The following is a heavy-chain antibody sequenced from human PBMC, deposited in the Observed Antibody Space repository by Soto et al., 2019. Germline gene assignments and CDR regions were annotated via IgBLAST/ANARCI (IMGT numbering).Heavy chain of an antibody. D-gene: IGHD3-10*01. CDR2: TKDKFYSFAS. CDR3: SLIRGVMGY. CDR1: GFTFSDHF. J-gene: IGHJ4*02. V-gene: IGHV3-72*01. Sequence: EVQLVEAGGGLVQPGGSLRLSCATSGFTFSDHFVDLVRQAPGKGLEWIGRTKDKFYSFASQYGASVQGRFNISRDDSANSVYLQIDGLNSEDTAVYYCSLIRGVMGYWGQGTLVTVSS.